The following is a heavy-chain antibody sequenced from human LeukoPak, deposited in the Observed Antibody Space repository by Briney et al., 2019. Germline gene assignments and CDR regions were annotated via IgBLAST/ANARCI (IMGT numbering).Heavy chain of an antibody. V-gene: IGHV3-33*01. D-gene: IGHD3-16*02. J-gene: IGHJ5*02. CDR2: IWYDGSNK. CDR1: GFTFSSYG. CDR3: ARDSGMITFGGVIVPNWFDP. Sequence: GRSLRLSCAASGFTFSSYGMHWVRQAPGKGLEWVAVIWYDGSNKYYADSVKGRFTISRDNSKNTLYLQMNSLRAEDTAVYYCARDSGMITFGGVIVPNWFDPWGQGTLVTVSS.